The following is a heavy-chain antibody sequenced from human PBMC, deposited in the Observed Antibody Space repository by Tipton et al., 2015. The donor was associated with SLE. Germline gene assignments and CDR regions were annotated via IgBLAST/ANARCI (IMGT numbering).Heavy chain of an antibody. V-gene: IGHV4-59*12. Sequence: TLSLTCTVSGGSISSYYWSWIRQPPGKGLEWIGYIYYSGSTNYNPSLKSRVTISVDKSKNQFSLKLSSVTAADTAVYYCAREGLGAGYWGQGTLVTVSS. D-gene: IGHD3-10*01. CDR3: AREGLGAGY. CDR1: GGSISSYY. J-gene: IGHJ4*02. CDR2: IYYSGST.